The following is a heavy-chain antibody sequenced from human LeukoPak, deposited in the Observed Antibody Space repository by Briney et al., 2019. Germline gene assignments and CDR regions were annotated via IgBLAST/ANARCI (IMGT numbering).Heavy chain of an antibody. D-gene: IGHD3-16*01. V-gene: IGHV4-39*07. Sequence: SETLSLTCSVSGGSISSNYYYWGWIRQPPGKGLEWIGSINYSGSTYYNPSLKSRVTMSVDTSKSQFSLKLTSMTAADTAVYYCASRRGGRDFFDYWGQGTPVTASS. CDR2: INYSGST. J-gene: IGHJ4*02. CDR1: GGSISSNYYY. CDR3: ASRRGGRDFFDY.